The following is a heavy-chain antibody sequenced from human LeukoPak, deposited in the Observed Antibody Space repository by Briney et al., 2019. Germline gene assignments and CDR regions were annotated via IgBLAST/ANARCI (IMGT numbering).Heavy chain of an antibody. CDR3: ARDFDSGYDWGAVDY. J-gene: IGHJ4*02. Sequence: GSLRLSCAASGFTFSSYWMSWVRQAPGKGLEWVANIKQDGSEKYYVDSVKGRFTISRDNAKNSLYLQMNSLRAEDTAVYYCARDFDSGYDWGAVDYWGQGTLVTVSS. CDR2: IKQDGSEK. D-gene: IGHD5-12*01. V-gene: IGHV3-7*01. CDR1: GFTFSSYW.